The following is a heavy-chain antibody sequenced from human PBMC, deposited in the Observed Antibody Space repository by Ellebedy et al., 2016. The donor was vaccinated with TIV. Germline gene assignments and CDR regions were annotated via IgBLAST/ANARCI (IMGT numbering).Heavy chain of an antibody. J-gene: IGHJ4*02. Sequence: GESLKISCAASGLTFSSFVMSWVRQAPGKGLEWVSSISGSGDRTYFADSVKGRFTISRDNSKNTLSLHLDSLRAEDTAVYYCATTNGYGTGWYGRNEYWGQGALITVSS. CDR1: GLTFSSFV. CDR2: ISGSGDRT. V-gene: IGHV3-23*01. D-gene: IGHD6-19*01. CDR3: ATTNGYGTGWYGRNEY.